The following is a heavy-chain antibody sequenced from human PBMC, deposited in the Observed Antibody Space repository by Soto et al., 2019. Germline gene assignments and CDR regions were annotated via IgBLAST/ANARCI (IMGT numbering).Heavy chain of an antibody. CDR2: IYPGDSDT. D-gene: IGHD6-19*01. CDR3: ARSYLSGSGWYWDYYYGMDV. V-gene: IGHV5-51*01. J-gene: IGHJ6*02. Sequence: GESLKISCQGSGYSFTSYWIGWVRQMPGKGLEWMGIIYPGDSDTRYSPSFQGQVTISADKSISTAYLQWSSLKASDTAMYYCARSYLSGSGWYWDYYYGMDVWGQGTTVTVSS. CDR1: GYSFTSYW.